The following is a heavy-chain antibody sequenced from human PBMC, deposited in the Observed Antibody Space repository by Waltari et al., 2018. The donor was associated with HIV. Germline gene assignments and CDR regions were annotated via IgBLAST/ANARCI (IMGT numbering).Heavy chain of an antibody. CDR1: GYTFTNYD. J-gene: IGHJ4*02. D-gene: IGHD5-18*01. CDR2: INPNSGNT. Sequence: QVQLVQSGAEVRKPGASVKVSCKASGYTFTNYDINWVRQAPGQGLEWMGWINPNSGNTGYAQKIQGRVTMTRDTSRSTAYMELTSLTSEDTAVYHCSRGRGYSYGYSDLWGQGTLVTVSS. CDR3: SRGRGYSYGYSDL. V-gene: IGHV1-8*01.